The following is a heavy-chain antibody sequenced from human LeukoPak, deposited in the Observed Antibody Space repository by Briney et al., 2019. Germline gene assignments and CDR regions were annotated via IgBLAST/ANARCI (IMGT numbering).Heavy chain of an antibody. CDR3: ARGGPYYDILTGYSDY. CDR1: GFTFSSYS. CDR2: ISSSSSYI. D-gene: IGHD3-9*01. J-gene: IGHJ4*02. Sequence: GGSLRLSCAASGFTFSSYSMNWVRQAPGKGLEWVSSISSSSSYIYYADSVKGRFTISRDNAKNPLYLQMNSLRAEDTAVYYCARGGPYYDILTGYSDYWGQGTLVTVSS. V-gene: IGHV3-21*01.